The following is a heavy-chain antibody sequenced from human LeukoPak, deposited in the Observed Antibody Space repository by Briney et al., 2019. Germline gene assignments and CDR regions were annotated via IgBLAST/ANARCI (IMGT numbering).Heavy chain of an antibody. J-gene: IGHJ4*02. CDR3: ARDMSFMAGDY. Sequence: GGSLRLSCAASGFTFSSYGMHWVRQAPGKGLEWVAVIWYDGSNKYYADSVKGRFTIFRDNSKNTLYLQMNSLRAEDTGVYYCARDMSFMAGDYWGQGTLVTVSS. D-gene: IGHD3-10*01. V-gene: IGHV3-33*01. CDR2: IWYDGSNK. CDR1: GFTFSSYG.